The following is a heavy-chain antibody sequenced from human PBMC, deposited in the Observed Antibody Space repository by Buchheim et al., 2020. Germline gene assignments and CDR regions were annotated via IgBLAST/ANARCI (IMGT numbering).Heavy chain of an antibody. V-gene: IGHV4-61*01. D-gene: IGHD5-12*01. CDR2: IYYSGRT. CDR1: GGSVSSGSYY. CDR3: ARDVGGYSDYGANHWYFDL. Sequence: QVQLQESGPGLVKPSENLSLTCSVSGGSVSSGSYYWSWIRQPPGKGLEWIGYIYYSGRTNYNPSLKSRVTISVDTSKNKFSLKLSSVTAADTAVYYCARDVGGYSDYGANHWYFDLWGRGTL. J-gene: IGHJ2*01.